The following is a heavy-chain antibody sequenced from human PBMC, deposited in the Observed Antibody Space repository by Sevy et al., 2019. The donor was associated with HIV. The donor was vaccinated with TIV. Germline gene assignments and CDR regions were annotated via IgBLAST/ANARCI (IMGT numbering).Heavy chain of an antibody. CDR1: GFTFSSYS. Sequence: GGSLRLSCAASGFTFSSYSMNWVRQAPGKGLEWATSISSSSSYIYYADSVKDRFTISRDNAKNSLSLQMNSLRAEDTAVYYCAGESGSLDYWGQGTLVTVSS. J-gene: IGHJ4*02. CDR3: AGESGSLDY. V-gene: IGHV3-21*01. D-gene: IGHD5-12*01. CDR2: ISSSSSYI.